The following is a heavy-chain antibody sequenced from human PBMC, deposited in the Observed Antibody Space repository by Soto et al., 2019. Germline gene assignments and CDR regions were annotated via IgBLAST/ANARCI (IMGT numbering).Heavy chain of an antibody. J-gene: IGHJ5*02. Sequence: QVQLQESGPGLVKPSETLSLICTVSGGSVSSDYWTWIRQPPGKGLEWIGFIYDSGSPNYNPSLKRRVIISIDTSNNQFSLNLTSVTAADTAVYYCARQTIHNWFDPWGQGTLVTVSS. D-gene: IGHD3-3*01. CDR3: ARQTIHNWFDP. CDR2: IYDSGSP. V-gene: IGHV4-59*08. CDR1: GGSVSSDY.